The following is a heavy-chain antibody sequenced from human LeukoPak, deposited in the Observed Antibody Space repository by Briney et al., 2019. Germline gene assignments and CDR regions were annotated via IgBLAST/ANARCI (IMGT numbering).Heavy chain of an antibody. D-gene: IGHD2-15*01. CDR1: GFTVSSNY. J-gene: IGHJ6*02. Sequence: GGSLRLSCAASGFTVSSNYMSWVRQAPGKGLEWVSVIYSGGSTYYADSVKGRFTISRDNSKNTVHLQMNSLRIEDTAVYYCAKEGGYCSSGSCYSSYYGMDVWGQGTTVTVS. V-gene: IGHV3-53*05. CDR3: AKEGGYCSSGSCYSSYYGMDV. CDR2: IYSGGST.